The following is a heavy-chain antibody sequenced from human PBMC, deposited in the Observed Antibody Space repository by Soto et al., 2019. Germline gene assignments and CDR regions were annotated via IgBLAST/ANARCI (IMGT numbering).Heavy chain of an antibody. D-gene: IGHD1-26*01. CDR2: IYHSGST. J-gene: IGHJ4*02. Sequence: PSETLSLTCAVSGGSISSGGYSWSWIRQPPGKGLEWIGYIYHSGSTYYNPSLKSRVTISVDRSKNQFSLKLSSVTAADTAVYYCASAPGSGSYPLDYWGQGTLVTVSS. CDR3: ASAPGSGSYPLDY. CDR1: GGSISSGGYS. V-gene: IGHV4-30-2*01.